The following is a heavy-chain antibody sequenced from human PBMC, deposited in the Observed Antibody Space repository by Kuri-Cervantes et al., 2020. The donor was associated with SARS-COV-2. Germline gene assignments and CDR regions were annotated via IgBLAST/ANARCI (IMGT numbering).Heavy chain of an antibody. CDR3: ARAQRGLMVALDY. D-gene: IGHD5-12*01. CDR2: ISSSSYI. V-gene: IGHV3-21*01. Sequence: GGSLRLSCAASGFTFSSYSMNWVRQAPGKGLEWVSSISSSSYIYYADSVKGRFTISRDNAKNSLYLQMNSLRAEDTAVYYCARAQRGLMVALDYWGQGTLVTVSS. CDR1: GFTFSSYS. J-gene: IGHJ4*02.